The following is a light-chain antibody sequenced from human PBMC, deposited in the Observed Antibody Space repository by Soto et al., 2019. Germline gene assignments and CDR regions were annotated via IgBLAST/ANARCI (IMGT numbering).Light chain of an antibody. J-gene: IGLJ3*02. V-gene: IGLV2-8*01. Sequence: QSVLTQPPSASGSPGQSVTISCTGTSSDVGAYKYVSWYQQYPGKAPKLMIYELTKRPSGVPDRFSGSKSGNTASLTVSVLQAEDEADYYCTSYVGKDIGVFGGGTKLTVL. CDR1: SSDVGAYKY. CDR3: TSYVGKDIGV. CDR2: ELT.